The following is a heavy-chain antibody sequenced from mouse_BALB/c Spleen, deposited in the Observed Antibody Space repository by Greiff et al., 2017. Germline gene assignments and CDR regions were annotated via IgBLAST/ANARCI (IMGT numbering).Heavy chain of an antibody. J-gene: IGHJ2*01. Sequence: EVQGVESGGGLVKPGGSLKLSCAASGFTFSDYYMYWVRQTPEKRLEWVATISDGGSYTYYPDSVKGRFTISRDNAKNNLYLQMSSLKSEDTAMYYCARDRGYYGSSYAFDYWGQGTTLTVSS. V-gene: IGHV5-4*02. D-gene: IGHD1-1*01. CDR1: GFTFSDYY. CDR3: ARDRGYYGSSYAFDY. CDR2: ISDGGSYT.